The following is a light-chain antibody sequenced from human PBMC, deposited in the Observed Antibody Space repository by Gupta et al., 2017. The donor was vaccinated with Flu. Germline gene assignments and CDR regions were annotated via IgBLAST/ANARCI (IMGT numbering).Light chain of an antibody. CDR1: HNLMTF. CDR3: QQCESDPRT. V-gene: IGKV1-39*01. Sequence: IDMTQSPPSLSASVGDTVTITCRASHNLMTFLNVYQQKPGTAPRLLIYSGYTLQSGVPSRFTGSGSGTDFTLTINNLQPEDSATYYCQQCESDPRTFGQGTQVEIK. J-gene: IGKJ1*01. CDR2: SGY.